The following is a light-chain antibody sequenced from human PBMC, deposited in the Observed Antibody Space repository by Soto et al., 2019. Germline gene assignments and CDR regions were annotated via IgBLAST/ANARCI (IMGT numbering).Light chain of an antibody. Sequence: QSALTQPASVSGSPGQSITISCTGTSRDVGGYNYVSWYRQLPGKAPKLMIYEVSNRPSGVSNRFSGSKSGNTASLTISGLQAEDEADYYCSSYTSSSTPWVFGGGTKLTVL. CDR1: SRDVGGYNY. CDR3: SSYTSSSTPWV. V-gene: IGLV2-14*01. CDR2: EVS. J-gene: IGLJ3*02.